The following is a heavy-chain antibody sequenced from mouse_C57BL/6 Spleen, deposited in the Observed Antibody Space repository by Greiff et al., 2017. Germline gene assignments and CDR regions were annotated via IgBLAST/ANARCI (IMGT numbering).Heavy chain of an antibody. J-gene: IGHJ3*01. CDR3: ARADSFAY. CDR2: IRNKANGYTT. Sequence: EVKLQESGGGLVQPGGSLSLSCAASGFTFTDYYMSWVRQPPGKALEWLGFIRNKANGYTTEYSASVKGRFTISRDNSQSILYRQMNALRAEDSATYYCARADSFAYWGQGTLVTVSA. V-gene: IGHV7-3*01. CDR1: GFTFTDYY.